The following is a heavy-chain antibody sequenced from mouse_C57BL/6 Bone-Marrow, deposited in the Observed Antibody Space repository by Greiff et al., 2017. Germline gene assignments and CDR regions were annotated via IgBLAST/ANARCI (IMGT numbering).Heavy chain of an antibody. J-gene: IGHJ3*01. CDR1: GYTFTSYW. CDR3: GGTRSPLAY. CDR2: IHPNSGST. Sequence: QVQLQQPGAELVKPGASVKLSCKASGYTFTSYWMHWVKQRPGQGLEWIGMIHPNSGSTNYNEKFKSKDTLTVDKSSSTAYMQLSSLTSEDSAVYYGGGTRSPLAYWGQGTLVTVSA. V-gene: IGHV1-64*01.